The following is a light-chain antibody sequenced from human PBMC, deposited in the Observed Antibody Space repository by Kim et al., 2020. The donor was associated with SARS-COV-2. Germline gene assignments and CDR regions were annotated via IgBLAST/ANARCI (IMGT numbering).Light chain of an antibody. V-gene: IGLV3-19*01. CDR3: NSRDSSGNHPVV. J-gene: IGLJ2*01. Sequence: SSELTQDPAVSVALGQTVRITCQGDSPRSYYASWYQQKPGQAPVLVIYGKNNRPSGIPDRFSGSSSGNTASLTITGAQAEDEADYYCNSRDSSGNHPVVFGGGTKLTVL. CDR1: SPRSYY. CDR2: GKN.